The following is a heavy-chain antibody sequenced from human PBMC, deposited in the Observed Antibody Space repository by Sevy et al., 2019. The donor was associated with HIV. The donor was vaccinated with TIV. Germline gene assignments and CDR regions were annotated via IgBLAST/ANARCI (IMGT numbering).Heavy chain of an antibody. CDR2: IGTAGDT. D-gene: IGHD5-12*01. CDR1: GFTFSSYD. V-gene: IGHV3-13*01. J-gene: IGHJ3*02. CDR3: ARQARWLQLGDAFDI. Sequence: GGSLRLSCAASGFTFSSYDMHWVRQATGKGLEWVSAIGTAGDTYYPGSVKGRFTNYRENAKNSLYLQMNSLRAGDTAVYYCARQARWLQLGDAFDIWGQGTMVTVSS.